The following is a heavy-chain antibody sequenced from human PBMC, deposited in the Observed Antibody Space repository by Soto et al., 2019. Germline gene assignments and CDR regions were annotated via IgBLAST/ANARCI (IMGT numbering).Heavy chain of an antibody. J-gene: IGHJ4*02. CDR2: ISGSGGST. Sequence: PGGSLRLSCAASGFTFSSYAMSWVRQAPGKGLEWVSAISGSGGSTYYADSVKGRFTISRDNSKNTLYLQMNSLRAEDTAVYYCASGLGQQLVFDYWGQGTQVTVSS. CDR1: GFTFSSYA. D-gene: IGHD6-13*01. CDR3: ASGLGQQLVFDY. V-gene: IGHV3-23*01.